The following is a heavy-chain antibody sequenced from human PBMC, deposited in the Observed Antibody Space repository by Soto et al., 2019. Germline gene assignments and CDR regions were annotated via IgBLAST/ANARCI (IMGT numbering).Heavy chain of an antibody. CDR1: GGSIDDSY. CDR3: ARLGGSYAVPHFDY. CDR2: IHYTGTT. V-gene: IGHV4-59*08. D-gene: IGHD1-26*01. J-gene: IGHJ4*02. Sequence: SETLSLTCSVSGGSIDDSYGTWIRQPPGKRLEWIGYIHYTGTTSYNPSLRGRVTMSVDTSNNQFSLNLSSVTAADTAVYYCARLGGSYAVPHFDYWGQGTLVTV.